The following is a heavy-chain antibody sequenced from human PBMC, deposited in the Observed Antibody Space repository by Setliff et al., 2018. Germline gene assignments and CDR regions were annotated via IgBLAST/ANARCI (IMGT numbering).Heavy chain of an antibody. J-gene: IGHJ4*02. CDR1: GYTFSDYW. CDR2: IYPGDSDT. Sequence: GESLKISCRGSGYTFSDYWIGWVRQMPGKGLEWTGIIYPGDSDTRYSPSFQGQVTFSADKSISTAYLQWSSPKASGTATYYCARVVGADGIGIDYWGQGTVVTVSS. D-gene: IGHD2-15*01. V-gene: IGHV5-51*01. CDR3: ARVVGADGIGIDY.